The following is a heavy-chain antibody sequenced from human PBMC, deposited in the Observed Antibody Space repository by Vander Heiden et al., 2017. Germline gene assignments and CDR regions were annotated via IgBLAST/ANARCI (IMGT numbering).Heavy chain of an antibody. V-gene: IGHV1-69*01. CDR3: ARDLGVFEQMLYNWGGYFDP. CDR1: GDSISYNA. J-gene: IGHJ5*02. CDR2: IGPILGTT. Sequence: QLQLVQSGTELKTPGSSVKVSCKASGDSISYNAITWVRRAPGKGFEWLGGIGPILGTTSYAQKFQGRVTVSVDESTDTAYMELTSLTFEDTAVYYCARDLGVFEQMLYNWGGYFDPWGQGTLVIVSS. D-gene: IGHD3-16*02.